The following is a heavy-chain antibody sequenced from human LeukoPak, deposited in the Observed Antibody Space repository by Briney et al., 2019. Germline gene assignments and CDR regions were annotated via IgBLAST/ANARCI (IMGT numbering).Heavy chain of an antibody. CDR2: MNPNSGNT. D-gene: IGHD3-10*01. CDR1: GYTFTSYD. V-gene: IGHV1-8*01. CDR3: ARVGYGSGRSRNWFDP. J-gene: IGHJ5*02. Sequence: ASVKVSCKASGYTFTSYDINWVRQAPGQGLEWMGWMNPNSGNTGYAQKFQGRVTMTRNTSISTAYMELSSLRSEDTAVYYCARVGYGSGRSRNWFDPWGQGTLVTVSS.